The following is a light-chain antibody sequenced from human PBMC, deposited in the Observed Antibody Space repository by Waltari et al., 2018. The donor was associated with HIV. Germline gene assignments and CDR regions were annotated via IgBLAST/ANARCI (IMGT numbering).Light chain of an antibody. Sequence: SYALTQPPSVSVSPGQTARITCSGDALTKQYVYWYQQKPGQAPVLVISKDNERPSGIPSRFSGFSSGTTVTLTISGVQAEDEADYYCQSADNSGTYDVVFGGGTKLTVL. J-gene: IGLJ2*01. CDR1: ALTKQY. V-gene: IGLV3-25*03. CDR3: QSADNSGTYDVV. CDR2: KDN.